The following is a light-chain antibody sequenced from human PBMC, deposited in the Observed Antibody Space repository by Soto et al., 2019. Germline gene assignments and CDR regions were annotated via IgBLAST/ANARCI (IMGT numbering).Light chain of an antibody. Sequence: QSALAQPPSASGTPGQRVTISCSGGSSNIGSNTVNWYQQLPGTAPKLLIYIDNQRPSGVPDRFTGSKSGTSASLAIDGLQSDDEADYYCAAWDDSLNGPVFGGGTKVTVL. V-gene: IGLV1-44*01. CDR3: AAWDDSLNGPV. J-gene: IGLJ2*01. CDR2: IDN. CDR1: SSNIGSNT.